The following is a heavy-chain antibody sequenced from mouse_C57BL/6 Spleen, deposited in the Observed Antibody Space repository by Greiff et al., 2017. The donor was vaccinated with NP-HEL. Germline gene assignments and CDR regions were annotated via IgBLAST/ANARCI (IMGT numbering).Heavy chain of an antibody. V-gene: IGHV5-4*01. CDR2: ISDGGSYT. J-gene: IGHJ2*01. D-gene: IGHD3-2*02. CDR3: AREGELRPPFDS. Sequence: EVQRVESGGGLVKPGGSLKLSCAASGFTFSSYAMSWVRQTPEKRLEWVATISDGGSYTYYPDNVKGRFTISRDNAKNNLYLQMSHLKSEDTAMYYCAREGELRPPFDSWGEGTTLTVSS. CDR1: GFTFSSYA.